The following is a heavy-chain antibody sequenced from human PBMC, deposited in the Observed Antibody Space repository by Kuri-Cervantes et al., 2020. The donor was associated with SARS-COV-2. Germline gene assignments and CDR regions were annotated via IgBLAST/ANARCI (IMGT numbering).Heavy chain of an antibody. Sequence: GESLKISCAASGFTFSSYAMSWVRQAPGKGLEWVSGISGNGGTTSCADSVKGRFTISRDNSKNTLYLQMNSLRVEDTAVYYCAKERRYFDWLSGGMDVWGLGTTVTVSS. J-gene: IGHJ6*02. CDR1: GFTFSSYA. V-gene: IGHV3-23*01. CDR2: ISGNGGTT. CDR3: AKERRYFDWLSGGMDV. D-gene: IGHD3-9*01.